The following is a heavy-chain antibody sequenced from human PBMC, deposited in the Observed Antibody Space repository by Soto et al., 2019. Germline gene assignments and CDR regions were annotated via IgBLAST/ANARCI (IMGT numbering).Heavy chain of an antibody. Sequence: QVQLQESGPGLVKPSGTLSLTCAVSGGSISSSNWWPWVRQPQEKGLEWIGEIYHGGSTNYNPSLKSRVTLSVDKSKNQFSLKLTSVTAADTAVYYCATYYESSGYRFDYWGHGILVTVSS. CDR3: ATYYESSGYRFDY. CDR1: GGSISSSNW. J-gene: IGHJ4*01. D-gene: IGHD3-22*01. V-gene: IGHV4-4*02. CDR2: IYHGGST.